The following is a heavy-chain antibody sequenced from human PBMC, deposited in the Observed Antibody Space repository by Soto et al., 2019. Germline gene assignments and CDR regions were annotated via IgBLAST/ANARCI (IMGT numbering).Heavy chain of an antibody. CDR1: GFSFSTYG. Sequence: QVQMVESGGGVVQPGRSLRLSCAASGFSFSTYGMHWVRQAPGKGLEWMAVISNDGSNKYYADYVKGRFTISRDNSKDTLFLQMNSLRGEDTAVYYCAKVVRADSTSSNFYYYSGMDVWGQGTTVTVSS. J-gene: IGHJ6*02. D-gene: IGHD6-6*01. CDR3: AKVVRADSTSSNFYYYSGMDV. CDR2: ISNDGSNK. V-gene: IGHV3-30*18.